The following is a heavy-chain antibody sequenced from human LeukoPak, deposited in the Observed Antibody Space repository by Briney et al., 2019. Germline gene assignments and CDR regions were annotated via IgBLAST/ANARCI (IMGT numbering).Heavy chain of an antibody. V-gene: IGHV3-69-1*02. Sequence: GGSLRLSCSASGFTFSDYSMNWVRQAPGKGLEWVANIKSNIYYADSVKGRFTISRDNAKNLLYLQMNGLTVEDTAVYYCARDDSSSWYQEYWGRGTLVTVSS. CDR3: ARDDSSSWYQEY. CDR1: GFTFSDYS. CDR2: IKSNI. J-gene: IGHJ4*02. D-gene: IGHD6-13*01.